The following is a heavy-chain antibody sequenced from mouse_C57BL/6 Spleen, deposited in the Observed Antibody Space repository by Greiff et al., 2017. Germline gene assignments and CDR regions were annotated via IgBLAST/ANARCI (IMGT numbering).Heavy chain of an antibody. CDR2: INPNYGTT. Sequence: VQLQQSGAELVKPGASVKISCKASGYAFSSYWMNWVKQSNGKSLEWIGVINPNYGTTSYNQKFKGKATLTVDQSSSTAYMQLNSLTSEDSAVYYCARAVVAPFDYWGQGTTLTVSS. V-gene: IGHV1-39*01. D-gene: IGHD1-1*01. CDR1: GYAFSSYW. J-gene: IGHJ2*01. CDR3: ARAVVAPFDY.